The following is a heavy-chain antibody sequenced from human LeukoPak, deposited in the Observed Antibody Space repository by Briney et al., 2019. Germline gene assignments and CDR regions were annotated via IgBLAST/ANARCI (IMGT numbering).Heavy chain of an antibody. CDR2: INPNSGGT. V-gene: IGHV1-2*02. Sequence: ASVKVSCKVSGYTFTGYYMHWVRQAPGQGLEWMGWINPNSGGTNYAQKFQGRVTMTRNTSISTAYMELSSLRSEDTAVYYCARGRKKWQQLVLYYWGQGTLVTVSS. CDR3: ARGRKKWQQLVLYY. D-gene: IGHD6-13*01. CDR1: GYTFTGYY. J-gene: IGHJ4*02.